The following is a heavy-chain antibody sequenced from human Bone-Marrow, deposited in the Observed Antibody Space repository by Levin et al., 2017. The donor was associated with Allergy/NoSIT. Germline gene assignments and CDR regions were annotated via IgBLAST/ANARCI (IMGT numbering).Heavy chain of an antibody. Sequence: SQTLSLTCAVSGFPINSGYFWGWIRQPPGKGLDWIGSVYHSGNTYHSPSFKSRVTFSIDASKNHFSLTLSSVTAADTAVYYCAREGTPQSWDYWGQGTLVSVSS. CDR2: VYHSGNT. J-gene: IGHJ4*02. CDR3: AREGTPQSWDY. CDR1: GFPINSGYF. V-gene: IGHV4-38-2*02. D-gene: IGHD1-14*01.